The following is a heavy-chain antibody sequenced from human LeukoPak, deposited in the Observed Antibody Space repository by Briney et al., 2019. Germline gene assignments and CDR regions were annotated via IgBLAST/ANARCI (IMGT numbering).Heavy chain of an antibody. J-gene: IGHJ4*02. D-gene: IGHD3-22*01. CDR2: ISGSGGST. V-gene: IGHV3-23*01. Sequence: GGSLRLSCAASGFTFSSYAMSWVRQAPGKGLEWVSAISGSGGSTYYADSVKGRFTISRDNSKNTLYVQVNSLGTEDTAAYYCTKGSYYDSSGSFYFDYWGQGTLVTVSS. CDR1: GFTFSSYA. CDR3: TKGSYYDSSGSFYFDY.